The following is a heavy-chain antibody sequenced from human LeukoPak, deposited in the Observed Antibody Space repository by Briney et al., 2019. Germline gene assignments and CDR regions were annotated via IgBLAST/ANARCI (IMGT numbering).Heavy chain of an antibody. CDR3: ASAGYSSSWYSRYFDY. J-gene: IGHJ4*02. V-gene: IGHV3-30*03. CDR1: GFTFSSYG. D-gene: IGHD6-13*01. Sequence: GGSLRLSCAASGFTFSSYGMHWVRQAPGKGLEWVALISYDGSNKYYADSVKGRFTISRDNSKNTLSLQMNSLRAEDTAVYYCASAGYSSSWYSRYFDYWGQGTLVTVSS. CDR2: ISYDGSNK.